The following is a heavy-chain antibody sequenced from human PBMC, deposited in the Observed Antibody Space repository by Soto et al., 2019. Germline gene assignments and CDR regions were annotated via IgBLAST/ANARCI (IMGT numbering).Heavy chain of an antibody. Sequence: QVQLVQSGDEVKKPGASVKDSCKASGYTFTNYGISWMRQAPGQGLEWMGWISAYNGNRKYAQKLQDRVTMTTDTSTNTAYMELRSLRSDDTAMYYCARVSGESEQLANYGMDAWGQGTTVTVFS. V-gene: IGHV1-18*01. D-gene: IGHD6-6*01. J-gene: IGHJ6*02. CDR1: GYTFTNYG. CDR3: ARVSGESEQLANYGMDA. CDR2: ISAYNGNR.